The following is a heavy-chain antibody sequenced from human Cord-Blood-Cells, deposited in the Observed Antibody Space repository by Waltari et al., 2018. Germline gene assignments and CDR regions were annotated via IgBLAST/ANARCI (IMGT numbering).Heavy chain of an antibody. J-gene: IGHJ4*02. V-gene: IGHV3-73*02. D-gene: IGHD4-17*01. Sequence: EVQLVASGGGLVQPGGSLTLPCAASGFTFSGSAIHWVRQGSGKGLEWVGRIRSKANSYATAYAASVKGRFTISRDDSKNTAYLQMNSLKTEDTAVYYCTRHGAVTDYWGQGTLVTVSS. CDR1: GFTFSGSA. CDR2: IRSKANSYAT. CDR3: TRHGAVTDY.